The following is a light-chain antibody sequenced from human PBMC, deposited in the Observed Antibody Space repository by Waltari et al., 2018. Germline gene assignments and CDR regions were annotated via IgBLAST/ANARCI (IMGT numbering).Light chain of an antibody. CDR3: QQTYSTPPVT. CDR1: QSLTTY. CDR2: GAS. J-gene: IGKJ3*01. V-gene: IGKV1-39*01. Sequence: DIQLTQSPSSLSASVGDRVTITCRASQSLTTYLNWYQQEPGEAPNLLVYGASSLQSVVPSRCSGMGSGTDFTLNSSSLQPEDFATYYCQQTYSTPPVTFGPGTKVDI.